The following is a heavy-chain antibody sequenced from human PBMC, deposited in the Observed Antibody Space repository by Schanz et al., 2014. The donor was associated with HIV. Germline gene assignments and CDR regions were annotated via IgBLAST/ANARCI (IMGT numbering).Heavy chain of an antibody. D-gene: IGHD2-21*02. Sequence: DVQLVESGGGLVKPGGSLRLSCAASGFTLSSYSMNWVRQAPGKGLEWISYISGSSSTIYYAGSVRGRFTVSRDNTKNSLFLQMSSLRAEDTAIYYCVRGDPIGSFWGQGTLVTVSS. CDR3: VRGDPIGSF. CDR1: GFTLSSYS. J-gene: IGHJ4*02. CDR2: ISGSSSTI. V-gene: IGHV3-48*04.